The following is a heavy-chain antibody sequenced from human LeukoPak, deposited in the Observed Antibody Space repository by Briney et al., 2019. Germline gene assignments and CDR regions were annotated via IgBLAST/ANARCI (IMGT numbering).Heavy chain of an antibody. J-gene: IGHJ6*03. CDR3: ARGRGYSYGDPSYYYYYYYMDV. Sequence: SETPSLTCTVSGGSISSYYWSWIRQPPGKGLEWIGRIYTSGSTNYNPSLKSRVTMSVDTSKNQFSLKLSSVTAADTAVYYCARGRGYSYGDPSYYYYYYYMDVWGKGTTVTVSS. CDR2: IYTSGST. CDR1: GGSISSYY. V-gene: IGHV4-4*07. D-gene: IGHD5-18*01.